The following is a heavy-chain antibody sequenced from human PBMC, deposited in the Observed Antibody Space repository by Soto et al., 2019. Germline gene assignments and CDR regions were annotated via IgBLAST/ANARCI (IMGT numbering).Heavy chain of an antibody. CDR2: IWYDGSNK. CDR3: ASLYSSSANYYYGMDV. V-gene: IGHV3-33*01. D-gene: IGHD6-13*01. J-gene: IGHJ6*02. Sequence: PGGSLRLSCAASGFTFSSYGMHWVRQAPGKGLEWVAVIWYDGSNKYYADSVKGRFTISRDNSKNALYLQMNSLRAEDTAVYYCASLYSSSANYYYGMDVWGQGTTVTVSS. CDR1: GFTFSSYG.